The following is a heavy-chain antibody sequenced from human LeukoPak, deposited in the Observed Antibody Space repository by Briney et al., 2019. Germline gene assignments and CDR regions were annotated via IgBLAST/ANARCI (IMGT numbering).Heavy chain of an antibody. V-gene: IGHV3-30-3*01. CDR1: GFTFSSYA. J-gene: IGHJ3*02. CDR2: ISYDGSNK. CDR3: AGASITMVRGVKFDAFDI. Sequence: GGSLRLSCAASGFTFSSYAMHWVRQAPGKGLEWVAVISYDGSNKYYADSVKGRFTISRDNSKNTLYLQMNSLRAEDTAVYYCAGASITMVRGVKFDAFDIWGQGTMVTVSS. D-gene: IGHD3-10*01.